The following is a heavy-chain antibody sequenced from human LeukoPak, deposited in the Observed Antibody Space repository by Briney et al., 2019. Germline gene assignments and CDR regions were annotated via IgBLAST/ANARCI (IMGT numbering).Heavy chain of an antibody. D-gene: IGHD6-13*01. J-gene: IGHJ5*02. CDR3: ASHPEGGSSPLLRSYHP. CDR1: GGTFNSYA. Sequence: SVKVSCKASGGTFNSYAITWVRQAPGQGLEWMGGIIPMFAPARYAQNFQDRVTITTDASTSTAYMEMSSLKSEDTAVYYCASHPEGGSSPLLRSYHPWGQGTLVTVSS. CDR2: IIPMFAPA. V-gene: IGHV1-69*05.